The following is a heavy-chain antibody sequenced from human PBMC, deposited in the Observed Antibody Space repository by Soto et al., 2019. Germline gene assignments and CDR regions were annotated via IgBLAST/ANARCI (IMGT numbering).Heavy chain of an antibody. CDR3: ARSSSGSKAVAYAGAFDI. Sequence: GGSLRLSCAASGFTFSSYAMHWVRQAPGKGLEWVAVISYDGSNKYYADSVKGRFTISRDNSKNTLYLQMNSLRAEDTAVYYCARSSSGSKAVAYAGAFDIWGQGTMVTVSS. CDR1: GFTFSSYA. J-gene: IGHJ3*02. D-gene: IGHD3-22*01. CDR2: ISYDGSNK. V-gene: IGHV3-30-3*01.